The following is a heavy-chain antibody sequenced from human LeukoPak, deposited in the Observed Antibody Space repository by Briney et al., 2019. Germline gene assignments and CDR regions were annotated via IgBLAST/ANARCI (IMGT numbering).Heavy chain of an antibody. J-gene: IGHJ3*02. CDR3: AREADYGGPAFDI. V-gene: IGHV3-15*01. CDR2: IKSKSDGGTT. D-gene: IGHD4-23*01. CDR1: GFTFNKAR. Sequence: GGSLRLSCAASGFTFNKARMSWVRQAPGKGLEWVGRIKSKSDGGTTDYAAPVKGRFTISRDDSKNTLYLQMNSLKSEDTAVYYCAREADYGGPAFDIWGQGTMVTVSS.